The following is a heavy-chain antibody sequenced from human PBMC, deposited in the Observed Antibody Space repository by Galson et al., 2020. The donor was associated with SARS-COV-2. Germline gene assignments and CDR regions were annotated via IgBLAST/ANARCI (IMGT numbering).Heavy chain of an antibody. J-gene: IGHJ6*02. V-gene: IGHV1-46*01. CDR3: ARDLTGTTSAYYYYGMDV. Sequence: ASVQDSCKASGYTFTSYYMHWVRQAPGQGLEWMGIINPSGGSKSYAQKFQGRVTMTRDTSTITVYMELSSLRAEDTAVYYCARDLTGTTSAYYYYGMDVWGQGTTVTVSS. D-gene: IGHD1-20*01. CDR1: GYTFTSYY. CDR2: INPSGGSK.